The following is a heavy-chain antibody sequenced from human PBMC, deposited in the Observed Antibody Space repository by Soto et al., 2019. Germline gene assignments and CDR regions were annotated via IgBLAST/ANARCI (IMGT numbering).Heavy chain of an antibody. D-gene: IGHD3-3*01. V-gene: IGHV4-34*01. J-gene: IGHJ4*02. CDR1: GGSFSGYY. CDR2: INHSGST. Sequence: SETLSLTCAVYGGSFSGYYWSWIRQPPGKGLEWIGEINHSGSTNYNPSLKSRVTISVDTSKNQFSLKLSSVTAADTAVYYCARAMGTIFGVVPYYFDYWGQGTLVTVSS. CDR3: ARAMGTIFGVVPYYFDY.